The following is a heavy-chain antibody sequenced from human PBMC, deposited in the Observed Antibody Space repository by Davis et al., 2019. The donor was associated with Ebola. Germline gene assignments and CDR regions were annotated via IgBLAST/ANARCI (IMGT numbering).Heavy chain of an antibody. CDR2: ICDDGSNK. V-gene: IGHV3-33*01. D-gene: IGHD6-19*01. CDR1: GSTLSGYD. Sequence: GGPLRLSCAAPGSTLSGYDMNWVRQAPGKRPLWVAVICDDGSNKYYADSVKGRFTISRDNSKNTLYLQMNSLRAEDTAVYYCATTPQYSSGQNKPFDYWGQGTLVTVSS. CDR3: ATTPQYSSGQNKPFDY. J-gene: IGHJ4*02.